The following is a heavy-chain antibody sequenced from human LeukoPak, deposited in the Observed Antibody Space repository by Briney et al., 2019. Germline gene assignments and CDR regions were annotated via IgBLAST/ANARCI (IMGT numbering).Heavy chain of an antibody. CDR2: ISAYNGNT. D-gene: IGHD2-2*01. V-gene: IGHV1-18*04. Sequence: ASVKVSCKASDYTFTSYGISWVRQAPGQGLEWMGWISAYNGNTNYAQKLQGRVTMTTDTSTSTAYMELRSLRSDDTAVYYCARRRYCSSTSCYALGYFDYWGQGTLVTVSS. CDR1: DYTFTSYG. CDR3: ARRRYCSSTSCYALGYFDY. J-gene: IGHJ4*02.